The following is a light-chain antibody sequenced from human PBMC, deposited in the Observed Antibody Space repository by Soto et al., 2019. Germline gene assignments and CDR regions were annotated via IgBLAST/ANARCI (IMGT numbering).Light chain of an antibody. J-gene: IGKJ1*01. CDR2: SAS. CDR1: QSISDT. V-gene: IGKV3-15*01. CDR3: QQYSNWPWT. Sequence: EIVMTQSPATLSVSPGGRATLSCRASQSISDTLAWYQQKPGQAPRLLIYSASRRATGFPARFSGSGSGTDFTLTISSLQSEDFAVYSCQQYSNWPWTFGQGAKVDIK.